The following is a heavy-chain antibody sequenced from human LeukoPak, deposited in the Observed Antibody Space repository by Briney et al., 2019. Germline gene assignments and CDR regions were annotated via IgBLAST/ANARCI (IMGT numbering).Heavy chain of an antibody. J-gene: IGHJ2*01. CDR3: ARDIGYSSGWFLSGFFDL. CDR2: IYYSGST. D-gene: IGHD6-19*01. CDR1: GGSISSYY. V-gene: IGHV4-59*12. Sequence: SETLSLTCTVSGGSISSYYWSWIRQPPGKGLEWIGYIYYSGSTNYNPSLKSRVTISADTSKNQFSLKLSSVTAADTAVYYCARDIGYSSGWFLSGFFDLWGRGTLVTVSS.